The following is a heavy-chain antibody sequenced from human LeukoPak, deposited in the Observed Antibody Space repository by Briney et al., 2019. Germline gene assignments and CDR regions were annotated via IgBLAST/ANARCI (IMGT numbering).Heavy chain of an antibody. CDR2: ISGSGGST. J-gene: IGHJ4*02. CDR1: GFTFSSYW. V-gene: IGHV3-23*01. Sequence: GGSLRLSCAASGFTFSSYWMHWVRQAPGKGLVWVSAISGSGGSTYYADSVKGRFTISRDNSKNTLYLQMNSLRAEDTAVYYCAKYPEYYYDSSGYSGYWGQGTLVTVSS. D-gene: IGHD3-22*01. CDR3: AKYPEYYYDSSGYSGY.